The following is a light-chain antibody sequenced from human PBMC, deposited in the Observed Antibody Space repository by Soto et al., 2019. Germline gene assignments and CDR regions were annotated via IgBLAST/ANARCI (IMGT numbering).Light chain of an antibody. CDR1: SSNIGNNP. CDR3: AAWDDSLSGYV. J-gene: IGLJ1*01. Sequence: QSVLTQPPSASGTPGQRVTISCSVDSSNIGNNPVNWYQQLPGTAPKLLIYTTNQRPSRVPDRFSGSKSDTSASLAISGLQSEDEADYYCAAWDDSLSGYVFGTGTKVTVL. V-gene: IGLV1-44*01. CDR2: TTN.